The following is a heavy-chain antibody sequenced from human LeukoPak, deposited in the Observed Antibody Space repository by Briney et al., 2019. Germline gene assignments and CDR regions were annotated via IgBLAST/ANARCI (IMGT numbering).Heavy chain of an antibody. CDR2: IIPILGIA. Sequence: SVKVSCKASGGTFSSYAISWVRQAPGQGLEWMGRIIPILGIANYAQKFQGRVTITADKSTSTAYMELSSLRSEDTAVYYCARDLYYYDSSGKVFYYYYGMDAWGQGTTVIVSS. CDR1: GGTFSSYA. J-gene: IGHJ6*02. D-gene: IGHD3-22*01. V-gene: IGHV1-69*04. CDR3: ARDLYYYDSSGKVFYYYYGMDA.